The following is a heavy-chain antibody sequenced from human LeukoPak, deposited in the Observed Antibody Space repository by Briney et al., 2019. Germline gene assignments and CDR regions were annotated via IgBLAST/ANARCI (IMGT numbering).Heavy chain of an antibody. CDR2: INDDGRTT. D-gene: IGHD3-10*02. V-gene: IGHV3-74*01. J-gene: IGHJ6*04. CDR3: AELGITMIGGV. CDR1: GFTFSSYW. Sequence: GGSLRLSCAVSGFTFSSYWMHWVRQAPGKGLVWVSRINDDGRTTNYADSVKGRFTISRDNAKNSLYLQMNSLRAEDTAVYYCAELGITMIGGVWGKGTTVTISS.